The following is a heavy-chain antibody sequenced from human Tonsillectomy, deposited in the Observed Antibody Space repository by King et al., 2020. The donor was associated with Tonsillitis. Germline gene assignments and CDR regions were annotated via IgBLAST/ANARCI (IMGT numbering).Heavy chain of an antibody. D-gene: IGHD1-1*01. J-gene: IGHJ3*02. CDR1: GFTFSSYA. Sequence: VQLVESGGGVVQPGRSLRLSCAASGFTFSSYAMHWVRQAPGKGLAWVAVISYEGSNKYYADSVKGRLTISSENSKNTLYLQMNSLRVEDTALYYWARDYWKNAFDIWGQGTMVTVSS. V-gene: IGHV3-30-3*01. CDR2: ISYEGSNK. CDR3: ARDYWKNAFDI.